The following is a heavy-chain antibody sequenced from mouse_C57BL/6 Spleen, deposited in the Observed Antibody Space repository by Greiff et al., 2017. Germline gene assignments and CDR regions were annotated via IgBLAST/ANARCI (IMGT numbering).Heavy chain of an antibody. CDR3: ASEDYDYFDY. V-gene: IGHV1-85*01. Sequence: VQLQESGPELVKPGASVKLSCKASGYTFTSYDINWVKQRPGQGLEWIGWIYPRDGSTKYNQKFKGNATLTVDTSSSTAYMELHGLTSEDAAVYFCASEDYDYFDYWGQGTTLTVSS. D-gene: IGHD2-4*01. CDR1: GYTFTSYD. J-gene: IGHJ2*01. CDR2: IYPRDGST.